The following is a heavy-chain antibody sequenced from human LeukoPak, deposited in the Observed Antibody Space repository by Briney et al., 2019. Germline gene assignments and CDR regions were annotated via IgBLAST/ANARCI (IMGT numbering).Heavy chain of an antibody. CDR1: GFIFSNYW. CDR3: ARARYGSGGYFFDF. D-gene: IGHD3-10*01. Sequence: GGSLRLSCAASGFIFSNYWMTWVRQAPGKGLEWVANIKRDGSDKYFVDSVRGRFTISRDNAKNTLYLQMNSLRGEDTAVYYCARARYGSGGYFFDFWGQGTLVTVSS. V-gene: IGHV3-7*04. J-gene: IGHJ4*02. CDR2: IKRDGSDK.